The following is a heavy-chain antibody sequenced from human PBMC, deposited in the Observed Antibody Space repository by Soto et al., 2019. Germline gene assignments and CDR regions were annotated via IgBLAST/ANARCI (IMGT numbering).Heavy chain of an antibody. D-gene: IGHD6-19*01. J-gene: IGHJ6*01. CDR3: ATDRAGPVAVAGSAHHYSHGMDV. CDR2: MNPTSGVT. Sequence: ASVKVSCKASGYTFTGYYMHWVRQASGQGLEWMGWMNPTSGVTHYAQKLQGRVTMTRDTSSRTAYMGLCRLRSDDTAVYYCATDRAGPVAVAGSAHHYSHGMDVSAHGPTVNVSS. CDR1: GYTFTGYY. V-gene: IGHV1-2*02.